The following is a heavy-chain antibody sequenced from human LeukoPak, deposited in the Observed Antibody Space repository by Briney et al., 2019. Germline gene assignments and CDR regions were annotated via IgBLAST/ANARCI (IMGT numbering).Heavy chain of an antibody. V-gene: IGHV4-39*01. Sequence: SETLSLTCTVSGGSISSSSYYWGWIRQPPGKGLEWIGSIYYSGSTYYNPSLKSRVTISVDTSKNQFSLKLSSVTAADTAVYYCARRMDPGIAADWGQGTLVTVSS. CDR3: ARRMDPGIAAD. CDR1: GGSISSSSYY. D-gene: IGHD6-13*01. CDR2: IYYSGST. J-gene: IGHJ4*02.